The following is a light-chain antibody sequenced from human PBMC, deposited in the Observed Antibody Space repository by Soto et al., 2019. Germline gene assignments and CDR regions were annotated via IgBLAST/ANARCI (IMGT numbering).Light chain of an antibody. Sequence: EIVLTQSPGTLSLFPGERATLSCRASQTVSSSYLAWFQQKPGQAPRLLIYGASYRATGIPDRFSGSGSGTDFTLTISRLEPEDFATYYCQQYNSYSYTFGQGTKLEIK. CDR2: GAS. CDR3: QQYNSYSYT. V-gene: IGKV3-20*01. CDR1: QTVSSSY. J-gene: IGKJ2*01.